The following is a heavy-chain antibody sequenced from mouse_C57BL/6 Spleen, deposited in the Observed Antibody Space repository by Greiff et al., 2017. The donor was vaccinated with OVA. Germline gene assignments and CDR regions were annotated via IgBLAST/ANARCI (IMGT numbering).Heavy chain of an antibody. CDR2: IWSDGST. CDR3: ARQSTVVATRAMDY. V-gene: IGHV2-6-1*01. CDR1: GFSLTSYG. Sequence: VKLVESGPGLVAPSQSLSITCTVSGFSLTSYGVHWVRQPPGKGLEWLVVIWSDGSTTYNSALKSRLSISKDNSKSQVFLKMNSLQTDDTAMYYCARQSTVVATRAMDYWGQGTSVTVSS. D-gene: IGHD1-1*01. J-gene: IGHJ4*01.